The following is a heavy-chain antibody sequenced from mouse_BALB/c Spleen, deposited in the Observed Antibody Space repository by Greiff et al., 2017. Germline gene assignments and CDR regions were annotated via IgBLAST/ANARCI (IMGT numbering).Heavy chain of an antibody. CDR3: ARTARASEIDY. D-gene: IGHD3-1*01. CDR2: INPYNDGT. Sequence: LQESGPELVKPGASVKMSCKASGYTFTSYVMHWVKQKPGQGLEWIGYINPYNDGTKYNEKFKGKATLTSDKSSSTAYMELSSLTSEDSAVYYCARTARASEIDYWGQGTTLTVSS. CDR1: GYTFTSYV. J-gene: IGHJ2*01. V-gene: IGHV1-14*01.